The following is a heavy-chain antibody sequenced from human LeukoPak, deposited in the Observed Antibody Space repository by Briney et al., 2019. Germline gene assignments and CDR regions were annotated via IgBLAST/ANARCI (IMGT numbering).Heavy chain of an antibody. J-gene: IGHJ4*02. Sequence: PSETLSLTCTVSGGSISSGGYYWSWIRQHPGKGLEWIGYIYYSGSTYYTPSLKSRVTISVDTSKNQFSLKLSSVTAADTAVYYCARERSGSYSYYFDYWGQGTLVTVSS. CDR3: ARERSGSYSYYFDY. V-gene: IGHV4-31*03. D-gene: IGHD1-26*01. CDR2: IYYSGST. CDR1: GGSISSGGYY.